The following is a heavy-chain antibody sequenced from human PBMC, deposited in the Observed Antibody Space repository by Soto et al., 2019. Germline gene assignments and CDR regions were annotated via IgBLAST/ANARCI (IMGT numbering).Heavy chain of an antibody. D-gene: IGHD2-2*01. CDR1: GGSVSSGSYY. CDR2: IYYSGST. CDR3: ARSSPLVPAARSEYWFDP. J-gene: IGHJ5*02. Sequence: PSETLSLTCTVSGGSVSSGSYYWSWIRQPPGKGLEWIGYIYYSGSTNYNPSLKSRVTISVDTSKNQFSLKLSSVTAADTAVYYCARSSPLVPAARSEYWFDPWGQGTLVTSPQ. V-gene: IGHV4-61*01.